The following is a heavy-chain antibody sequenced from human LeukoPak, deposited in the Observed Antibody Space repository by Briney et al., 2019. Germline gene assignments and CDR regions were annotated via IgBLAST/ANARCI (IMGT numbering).Heavy chain of an antibody. V-gene: IGHV3-43*02. D-gene: IGHD3-3*01. CDR1: GFTFDDYA. CDR3: AKSYYEYYSAY. J-gene: IGHJ4*02. Sequence: PGGSLRLSCAASGFTFDDYAMHWVRQAPGKGLECVSLISGDGDSTYYADSVKGRFTISRDNSKNSVYLQMNSLRTADTAFYYCAKSYYEYYSAYWGQGTLVTVSS. CDR2: ISGDGDST.